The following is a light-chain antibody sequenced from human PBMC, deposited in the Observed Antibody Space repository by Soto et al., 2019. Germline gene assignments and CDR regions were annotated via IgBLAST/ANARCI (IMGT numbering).Light chain of an antibody. J-gene: IGKJ5*01. CDR3: QQYESLHLT. CDR1: QDINKN. Sequence: DIQITQSPSSLSASVGDRVTITCQSSQDINKNLIWYQQKPGKAPKLLIYDASDLETGVPSRFSGSGSGTGFTFTISSLQPEDFATYYCQQYESLHLTFGQGTRLE. CDR2: DAS. V-gene: IGKV1-33*01.